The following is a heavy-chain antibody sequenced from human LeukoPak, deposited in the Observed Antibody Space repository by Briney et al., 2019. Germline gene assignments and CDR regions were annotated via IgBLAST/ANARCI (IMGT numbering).Heavy chain of an antibody. V-gene: IGHV3-15*01. CDR3: TTRGYCSGGSCSGVYGMDI. CDR1: GFTFSNAW. D-gene: IGHD2-15*01. CDR2: IKSKTDGGTT. J-gene: IGHJ6*02. Sequence: GGSLRLSYAASGFTFSNAWMSWVRQAPGKGLEWVGRIKSKTDGGTTDYAAPVKGRFTISRDDSKSTLYLQMNSLKTEDTAVYYCTTRGYCSGGSCSGVYGMDIWGQGTTVTVSS.